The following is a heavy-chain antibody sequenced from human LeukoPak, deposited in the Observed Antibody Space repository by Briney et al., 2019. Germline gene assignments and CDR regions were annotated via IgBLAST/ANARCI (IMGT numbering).Heavy chain of an antibody. V-gene: IGHV3-23*01. Sequence: GGSLRLSCAAPGLTFSNYAMTWFRQAPGKGLEWVSSITGNGGSAVYTDSVKGRFTTSRDNSKNTLYLQMNSLRAEDTALYYCTRDPNGDYIGAFDPWGQGTLVTVSS. CDR3: TRDPNGDYIGAFDP. CDR1: GLTFSNYA. D-gene: IGHD4-17*01. CDR2: ITGNGGSA. J-gene: IGHJ5*02.